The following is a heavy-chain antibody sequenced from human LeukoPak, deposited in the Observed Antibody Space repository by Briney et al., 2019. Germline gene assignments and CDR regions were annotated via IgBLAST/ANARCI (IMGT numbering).Heavy chain of an antibody. CDR1: GFTFSSYS. J-gene: IGHJ4*02. V-gene: IGHV3-21*01. Sequence: PGGSLRLSCAASGFTFSSYSMNWVRQAPGKGLEWVSSIRSSSSYIYYADSVKGRFTISRDNAKNSLYLQMNSLRAEDTAVYYCARDISSGWYQRSDEFDYWGQGTLVTVSS. CDR3: ARDISSGWYQRSDEFDY. D-gene: IGHD6-19*01. CDR2: IRSSSSYI.